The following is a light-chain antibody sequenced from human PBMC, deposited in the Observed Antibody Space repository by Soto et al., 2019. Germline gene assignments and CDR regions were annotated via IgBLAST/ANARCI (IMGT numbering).Light chain of an antibody. CDR1: QSVSSN. V-gene: IGKV3-15*01. CDR3: QQYNNWPLYT. CDR2: GAS. J-gene: IGKJ2*01. Sequence: EIVMTQSPATLSVSPGERATLSCRASQSVSSNLAWYQQKPGQAPRLLIYGASTRATGIPGRFSGSGSGTEFTLTIGSLQSEDFAVYYCQQYNNWPLYTFGQGTKLEIK.